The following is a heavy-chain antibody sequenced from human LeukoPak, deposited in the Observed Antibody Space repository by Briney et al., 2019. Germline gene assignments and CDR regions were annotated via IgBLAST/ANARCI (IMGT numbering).Heavy chain of an antibody. Sequence: GGSLRLSCGASGFSFSYYWMTWVRQGPRKGLEWVANIKYDGSEKHYVESVKGRFTISRDNAKNSLYLQIDSLRVEDTAVYFCARGWGDCSTVSCYTGGDVFDIWGQGTKVTVSS. J-gene: IGHJ3*02. D-gene: IGHD2-2*02. CDR2: IKYDGSEK. CDR3: ARGWGDCSTVSCYTGGDVFDI. V-gene: IGHV3-7*01. CDR1: GFSFSYYW.